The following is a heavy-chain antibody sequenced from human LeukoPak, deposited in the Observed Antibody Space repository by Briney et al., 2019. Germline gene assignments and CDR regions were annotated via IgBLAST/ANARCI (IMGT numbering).Heavy chain of an antibody. V-gene: IGHV3-11*01. CDR2: ISGRGSTI. CDR1: GLTFSDYY. Sequence: GGSLRLSCAASGLTFSDYYMNWIRQAPGKGLEWISYISGRGSTISYADSVKGRFTISRDNANHSLYLQMNSLRVEDTAVYYCARTARAFDYWAREPWSPSPQ. D-gene: IGHD6-6*01. J-gene: IGHJ4*02. CDR3: ARTARAFDY.